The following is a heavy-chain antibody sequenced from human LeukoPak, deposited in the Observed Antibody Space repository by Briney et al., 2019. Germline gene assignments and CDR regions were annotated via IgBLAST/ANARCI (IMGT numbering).Heavy chain of an antibody. D-gene: IGHD3-22*01. CDR3: TTVYYHDSSGYYYDKYFDY. CDR2: IKSKTDGGTT. CDR1: GFTFSNAW. Sequence: GGSLRLSCAASGFTFSNAWMSWVRQAPGKGLEWVGRIKSKTDGGTTDYAAPVKGRFTISRDDSKNTLYLQMNSLKTEDTAVYYCTTVYYHDSSGYYYDKYFDYWGQGTLVTVSS. V-gene: IGHV3-15*01. J-gene: IGHJ4*02.